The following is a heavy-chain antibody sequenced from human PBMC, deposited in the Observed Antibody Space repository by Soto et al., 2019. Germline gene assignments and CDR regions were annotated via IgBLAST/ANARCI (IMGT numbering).Heavy chain of an antibody. V-gene: IGHV1-2*02. CDR1: GYTLTGFY. CDR2: FDPDDGET. Sequence: ASVKVSCKISGYTLTGFYIHWVRQAPGQGLEWMGGFDPDDGETIYAQKFQGRVTLTRDTSISTAYMELSRLQSDDTAVYYCARDEAATGTGFDPLGQGTLVTVSS. D-gene: IGHD6-13*01. J-gene: IGHJ5*02. CDR3: ARDEAATGTGFDP.